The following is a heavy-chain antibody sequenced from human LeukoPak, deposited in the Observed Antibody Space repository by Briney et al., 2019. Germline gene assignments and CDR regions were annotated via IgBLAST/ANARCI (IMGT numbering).Heavy chain of an antibody. V-gene: IGHV3-23*01. J-gene: IGHJ6*02. CDR2: ISGRGHKS. CDR3: ARVSGTIQIWPQPFGDGMAV. CDR1: RFTFTSYV. Sequence: PGGSLRLSCVASRFTFTSYVMAWVRQAPGKGLECVSAISGRGHKSYYADSVEGRFTVSRDNSRNTLFMQMNSLRAEDTAVYYCARVSGTIQIWPQPFGDGMAVWGQGTTVTVSS. D-gene: IGHD5-18*01.